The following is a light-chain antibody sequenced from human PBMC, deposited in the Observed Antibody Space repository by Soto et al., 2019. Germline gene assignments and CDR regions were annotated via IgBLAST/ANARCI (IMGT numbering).Light chain of an antibody. V-gene: IGKV3-15*01. CDR3: QQHNNWPLT. Sequence: EILMTQSPASLSVSPGERVILSCRATQSISSNLAWYQQKPGQAPRLLIYGTSTRATGIPARFSGSGSGTEFTLTITSLQSEDFALYFCQQHNNWPLTFGQGTRLEIK. CDR2: GTS. CDR1: QSISSN. J-gene: IGKJ5*01.